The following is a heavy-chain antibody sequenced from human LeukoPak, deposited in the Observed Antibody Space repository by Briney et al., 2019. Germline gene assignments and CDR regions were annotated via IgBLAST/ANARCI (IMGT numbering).Heavy chain of an antibody. CDR1: GFDLNTYE. CDR3: ARGDPHADL. Sequence: PGGSLRLSCAASGFDLNTYEMNWVRPAPGKGLEWIADITISGHTKNYADSVKGRFTISRDNAGPSLSLQMNSLRVEDTGVYYCARGDPHADLWGQGTLVTVSS. V-gene: IGHV3-48*03. J-gene: IGHJ5*02. CDR2: ITISGHTK.